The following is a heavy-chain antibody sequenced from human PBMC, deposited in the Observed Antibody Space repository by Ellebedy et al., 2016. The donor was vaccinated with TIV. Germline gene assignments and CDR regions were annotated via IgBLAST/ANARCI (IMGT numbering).Heavy chain of an antibody. Sequence: AASVKVSCKASGYTFTSYYMHWVRQATGQGLEWMGWMNPNSGNTGYAQKFQGRVTMTRNTSISTAYMELRSLRSDDTAVYYCARGGRGIAAPGDFDYWGQGTLVTVSS. CDR3: ARGGRGIAAPGDFDY. CDR1: GYTFTSYY. V-gene: IGHV1-8*02. D-gene: IGHD6-13*01. J-gene: IGHJ4*02. CDR2: MNPNSGNT.